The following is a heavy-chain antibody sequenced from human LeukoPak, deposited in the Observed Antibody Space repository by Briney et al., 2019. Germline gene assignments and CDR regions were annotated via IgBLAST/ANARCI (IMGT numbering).Heavy chain of an antibody. CDR3: ARDPLFRGGEPNWFDP. CDR1: GFTFSSYG. D-gene: IGHD3-10*02. CDR2: IRYDGSNK. Sequence: GGSLRLSCAASGFTFSSYGMYWVRQAPGKGLEWVAFIRYDGSNKYYADSVKGRFTVSRDNAKNSLYLQMNSLRAEDTAVYYCARDPLFRGGEPNWFDPWGQGTLVTVSS. V-gene: IGHV3-30*02. J-gene: IGHJ5*02.